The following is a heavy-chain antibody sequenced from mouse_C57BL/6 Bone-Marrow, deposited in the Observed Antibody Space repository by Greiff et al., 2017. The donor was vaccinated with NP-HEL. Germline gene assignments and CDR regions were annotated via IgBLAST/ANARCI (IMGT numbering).Heavy chain of an antibody. Sequence: EVQLQESGAELVRPGASVKLSCTASGFNIKDDYMHWVKQRPEQGLEWIGWIDPENGDTEYASKFQGKATITADTSSNTAYLQLSSLTSEDTAVYYCTFYYYGGGNYWGQGTTLTVSS. CDR1: GFNIKDDY. D-gene: IGHD1-1*01. V-gene: IGHV14-4*01. CDR2: IDPENGDT. J-gene: IGHJ2*01. CDR3: TFYYYGGGNY.